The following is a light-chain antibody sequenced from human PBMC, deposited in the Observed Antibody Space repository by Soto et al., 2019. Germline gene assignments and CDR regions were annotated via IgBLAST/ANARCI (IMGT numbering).Light chain of an antibody. V-gene: IGKV3-20*01. CDR3: QQYLTSPKT. CDR1: QSVSIN. CDR2: AAS. Sequence: EIVMTQSPATLSVSPGERATLSCRASQSVSINLAWYQQKPAQAPRLLIYAASRRAPGIPERFSGSGSGTDFTLTISRLEPEDFAVYYCQQYLTSPKTFGQVTKVDI. J-gene: IGKJ1*01.